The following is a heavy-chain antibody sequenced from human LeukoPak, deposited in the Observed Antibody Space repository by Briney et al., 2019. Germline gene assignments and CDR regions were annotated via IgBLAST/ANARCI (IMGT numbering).Heavy chain of an antibody. CDR3: ARDPWFGDYFFDY. J-gene: IGHJ4*02. V-gene: IGHV3-48*03. Sequence: GGSLRLSCAASGFTFSSYEMNWVRHAPGKGLEWVSYISSSGSTIYYADSVKGRFTISRDNAKNSLYLQMTGLRAEDTAVYYCARDPWFGDYFFDYWGQGTLVTVSS. CDR1: GFTFSSYE. CDR2: ISSSGSTI. D-gene: IGHD3-10*01.